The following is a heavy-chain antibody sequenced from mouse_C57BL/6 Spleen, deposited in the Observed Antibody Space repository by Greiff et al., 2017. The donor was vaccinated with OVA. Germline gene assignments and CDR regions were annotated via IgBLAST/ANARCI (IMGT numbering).Heavy chain of an antibody. CDR3: AKEGGSNAMDY. CDR1: GFSLTSYG. V-gene: IGHV2-5*01. D-gene: IGHD1-1*01. Sequence: QVQLQKSGPGLVQPSQSLSLTCTASGFSLTSYGVHWVRQSPGKGLEWLGVIWRGGSTAYNAAFMSRLSITKDNSKSQVFFKMNSLQADDTAIYYCAKEGGSNAMDYWGQGTSVTVSS. J-gene: IGHJ4*01. CDR2: IWRGGST.